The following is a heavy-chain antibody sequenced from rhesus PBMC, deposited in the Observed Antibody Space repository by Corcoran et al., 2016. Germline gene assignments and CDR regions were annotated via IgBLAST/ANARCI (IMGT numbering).Heavy chain of an antibody. CDR3: AIRGSTSLFDY. CDR1: GLTFSYYD. CDR2: ISNNGGST. V-gene: IGHV3S5*01. Sequence: EVQLVESGGGLVQPGGSLRLSCAASGLTFSYYDINWVRQAPGKGLEWVSYISNNGGSTSYADSVKVRFNISRDNSKNTLSLQMNSLRAEDTAVYYCAIRGSTSLFDYWGQGVLVTVSS. D-gene: IGHD1-44*01. J-gene: IGHJ4*01.